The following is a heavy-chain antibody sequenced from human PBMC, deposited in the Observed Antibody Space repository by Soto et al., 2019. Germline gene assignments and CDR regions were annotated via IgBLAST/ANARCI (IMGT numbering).Heavy chain of an antibody. D-gene: IGHD6-19*01. Sequence: PSETLSLTCTVSGGSISGYYWSWIRQPPGKGLEWIGYIFYSGSTNYNPSLRSRVTISVDTSKNQFSLKLSSVTTADTAMYYCARVGSSGWSPDYWGQGTPVTVSS. CDR3: ARVGSSGWSPDY. J-gene: IGHJ4*02. CDR2: IFYSGST. CDR1: GGSISGYY. V-gene: IGHV4-59*01.